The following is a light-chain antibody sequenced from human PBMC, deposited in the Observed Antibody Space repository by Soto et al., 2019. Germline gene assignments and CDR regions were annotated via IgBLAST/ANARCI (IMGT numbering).Light chain of an antibody. Sequence: DIQMTQSPSSLSPPVGDRVTITCRASQSIRSFLNWYQQKPGKPPKVLIYAASSLQSGVPSRFSGSGSGTDFTLTISSLQPEDFATYYCQQTYSTPRTFGQGTKVEIK. CDR2: AAS. V-gene: IGKV1-39*01. J-gene: IGKJ1*01. CDR1: QSIRSF. CDR3: QQTYSTPRT.